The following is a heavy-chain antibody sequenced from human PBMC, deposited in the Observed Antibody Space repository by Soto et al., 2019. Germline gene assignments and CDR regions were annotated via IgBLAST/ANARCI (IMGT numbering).Heavy chain of an antibody. CDR1: GFTFSSYG. J-gene: IGHJ4*02. V-gene: IGHV3-30*18. CDR3: ANFRREPSDY. CDR2: ISYDGSNK. Sequence: QVQLVESGGGVVQPGRSLRLSCAASGFTFSSYGMHWVRQAPGKGLEWVAVISYDGSNKYYADSVKGRFTISRDNSKNTLYLQMTSLRAEDTAVYYCANFRREPSDYWGQGTLVTVSS.